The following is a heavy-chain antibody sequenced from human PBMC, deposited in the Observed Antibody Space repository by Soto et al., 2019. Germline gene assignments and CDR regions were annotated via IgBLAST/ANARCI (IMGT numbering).Heavy chain of an antibody. Sequence: EVQLVESGGGLVKPGGSLRLSCAASGFTFSNAWMNWVRQAPGKGLDWVGRIKSKTDGGTTDYAAPVKGRFTISRDDSKNTLYLQMNSLKTEDTAVYYCTTYYDFWSGYYTGGRVDYWGQGTLVTVSS. V-gene: IGHV3-15*07. CDR2: IKSKTDGGTT. D-gene: IGHD3-3*01. J-gene: IGHJ4*02. CDR1: GFTFSNAW. CDR3: TTYYDFWSGYYTGGRVDY.